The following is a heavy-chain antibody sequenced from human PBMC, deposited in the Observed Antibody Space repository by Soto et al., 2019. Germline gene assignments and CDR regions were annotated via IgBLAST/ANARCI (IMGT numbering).Heavy chain of an antibody. V-gene: IGHV1-69*12. D-gene: IGHD3-10*01. J-gene: IGHJ6*02. Sequence: QVQLVQSGAEVKKPGSSVKVSCKASGGTFSSYAISWVRQAPGQGLEWMGWIIPIFGTANYAQKFQGRVTITADESTSTAYMELSRVRSEDTAVYYCATSVRYYYGSEAYYYGMDVWGQGTTVTVSS. CDR3: ATSVRYYYGSEAYYYGMDV. CDR2: IIPIFGTA. CDR1: GGTFSSYA.